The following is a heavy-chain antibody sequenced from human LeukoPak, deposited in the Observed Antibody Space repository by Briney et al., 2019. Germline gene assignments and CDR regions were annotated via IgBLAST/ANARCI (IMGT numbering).Heavy chain of an antibody. CDR2: INGYGSST. D-gene: IGHD5-18*01. Sequence: GGSLRPSCAASGFTFISYWMHWVRQAPGKGLVWVSRINGYGSSTDFADSVKGRFTISRDNAKNTLYLQMNSLRAEDTAVYYCARDAPGNTALDYWGHGTLVTVSS. CDR3: ARDAPGNTALDY. CDR1: GFTFISYW. V-gene: IGHV3-74*01. J-gene: IGHJ4*01.